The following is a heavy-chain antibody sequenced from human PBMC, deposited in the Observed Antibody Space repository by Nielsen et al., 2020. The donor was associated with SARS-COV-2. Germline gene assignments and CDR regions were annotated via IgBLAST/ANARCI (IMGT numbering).Heavy chain of an antibody. J-gene: IGHJ6*03. CDR3: AKRSVGGPRNYYYYMDV. V-gene: IGHV3-23*01. D-gene: IGHD1-26*01. Sequence: GESLKISCAASGFTFSGYAMSWVRQAPGKGLEWVSAISGSGGSTYYADSVKGRFTISRDNSKNTLYLQMNSLRAEDTAVYYCAKRSVGGPRNYYYYMDVWGKGTTVTVSS. CDR1: GFTFSGYA. CDR2: ISGSGGST.